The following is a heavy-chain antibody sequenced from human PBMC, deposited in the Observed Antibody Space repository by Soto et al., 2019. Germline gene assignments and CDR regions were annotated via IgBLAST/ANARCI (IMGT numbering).Heavy chain of an antibody. V-gene: IGHV1-2*04. Sequence: ASVKVSCKASGYTFTGYYMHWVRQAPGQGLEWMGWINPNSGGTNYAQKFQGWVTMTRDTSISTAYMELSRLRSDDTAVYYCARDRQPGIAAEGMDVWGQGATVTVSS. J-gene: IGHJ6*02. CDR1: GYTFTGYY. CDR3: ARDRQPGIAAEGMDV. D-gene: IGHD6-13*01. CDR2: INPNSGGT.